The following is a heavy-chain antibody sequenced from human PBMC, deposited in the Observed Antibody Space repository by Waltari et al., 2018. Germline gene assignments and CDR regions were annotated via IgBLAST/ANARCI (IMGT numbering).Heavy chain of an antibody. V-gene: IGHV1-3*02. D-gene: IGHD5-12*01. J-gene: IGHJ3*02. Sequence: QEFQGRVTITRDTSASTAYMELSSLRSEDMAVYYCALVATISGAFDIWGQGTMVTVSS. CDR3: ALVATISGAFDI.